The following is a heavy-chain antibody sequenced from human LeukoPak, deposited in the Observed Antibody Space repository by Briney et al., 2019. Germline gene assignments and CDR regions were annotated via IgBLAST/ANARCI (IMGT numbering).Heavy chain of an antibody. J-gene: IGHJ4*02. D-gene: IGHD1-26*01. CDR3: ARGTYTYSGSSRLIDY. CDR1: GGSISSGNYY. Sequence: SETLSLTCTVSGGSISSGNYYWSWIRKPAGKGLEWIGRIYTSGSTNYNPSLKSRVTISVDTSKNQFSLKLSSVTAADTAVYYCARGTYTYSGSSRLIDYWGQGTLVTVSS. V-gene: IGHV4-61*02. CDR2: IYTSGST.